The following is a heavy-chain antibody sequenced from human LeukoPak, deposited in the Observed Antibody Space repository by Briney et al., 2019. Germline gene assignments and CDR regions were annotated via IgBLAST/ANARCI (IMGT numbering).Heavy chain of an antibody. V-gene: IGHV1-69*10. J-gene: IGHJ5*02. CDR1: GGTFSSYA. Sequence: ASVKVSCKASGGTFSSYAISWVRQAPGQGLEWMGRIIPILGMANYAQKFQGRVTITADKSTSTAYMELSSLRSEDTAVYYCARVPDGYNLGTYFDPWGQGTLVTVSS. CDR2: IIPILGMA. CDR3: ARVPDGYNLGTYFDP. D-gene: IGHD5-24*01.